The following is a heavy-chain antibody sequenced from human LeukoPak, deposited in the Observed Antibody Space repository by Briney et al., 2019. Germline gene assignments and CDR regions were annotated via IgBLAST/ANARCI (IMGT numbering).Heavy chain of an antibody. CDR2: IYCSGST. CDR3: AGLYYYGSGTWFDP. D-gene: IGHD3-10*01. V-gene: IGHV4-59*08. CDR1: GGSISSYY. J-gene: IGHJ5*02. Sequence: PSETLSLTCTVSGGSISSYYWSWIRQPPGKGLEWIGYIYCSGSTNYNPSLKSRVTISVDTSKNQFSLKLSSVTAADTAVYYCAGLYYYGSGTWFDPWGQGTLVTVSS.